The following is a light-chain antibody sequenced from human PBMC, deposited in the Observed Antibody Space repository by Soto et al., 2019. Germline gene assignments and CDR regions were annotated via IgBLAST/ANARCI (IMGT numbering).Light chain of an antibody. CDR2: DVS. J-gene: IGLJ1*01. CDR1: SSDVGGYNY. V-gene: IGLV2-14*01. Sequence: QSVLTQAACVSGSPGQLITVSCTETSSDVGGYNYVSWYQQHPGKAPKLIIYDVSVRPSGVSDRFSGSKSGNTASLTISGLQAEDEADYYCSSFTRNISYVFGGGTKVTVL. CDR3: SSFTRNISYV.